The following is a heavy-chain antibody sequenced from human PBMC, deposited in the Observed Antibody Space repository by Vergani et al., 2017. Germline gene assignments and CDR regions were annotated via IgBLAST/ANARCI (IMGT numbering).Heavy chain of an antibody. CDR1: GFTFSSYG. J-gene: IGHJ6*03. V-gene: IGHV3-33*06. D-gene: IGHD3-16*01. Sequence: QVQLVESGGGVVQPGRSLRLSCAASGFTFSSYGMHWVRQAPGKGLEWVAVIWYDGSNKYYADSVKGRFTISRDNSKNTLYLQMNSLRAEDTAVYYCAKVGGYYYYMDVWGKGTTVTVSS. CDR3: AKVGGYYYYMDV. CDR2: IWYDGSNK.